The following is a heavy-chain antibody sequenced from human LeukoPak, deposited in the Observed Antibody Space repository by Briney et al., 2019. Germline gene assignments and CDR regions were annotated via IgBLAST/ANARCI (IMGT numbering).Heavy chain of an antibody. V-gene: IGHV1-18*01. J-gene: IGHJ5*02. CDR1: GYTFTSYG. CDR3: ARTRQYSSSWYCWFDP. Sequence: GASVKVSCKASGYTFTSYGISWVRQAPGQGLEWMGWISAYNGNTNYAQKLQGRVTMTTDTSTSTAYMELRSLRSDDTAVYYCARTRQYSSSWYCWFDPWGQGTLVTDSS. D-gene: IGHD6-13*01. CDR2: ISAYNGNT.